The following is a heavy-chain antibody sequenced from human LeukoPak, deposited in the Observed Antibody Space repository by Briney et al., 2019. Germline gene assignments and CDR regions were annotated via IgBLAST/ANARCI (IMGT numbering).Heavy chain of an antibody. Sequence: QLGGSLRLSCAASGFSFSNYWMSWVRPAPGKGLEWVANIKQDGSMKGYVDSVKGRFTISRDNAKNSLYLQMNSLRADDTAVYFCAMIEQVVSNVEGGYWGQGTLVTVSS. CDR3: AMIEQVVSNVEGGY. CDR1: GFSFSNYW. D-gene: IGHD6-6*01. CDR2: IKQDGSMK. J-gene: IGHJ4*02. V-gene: IGHV3-7*01.